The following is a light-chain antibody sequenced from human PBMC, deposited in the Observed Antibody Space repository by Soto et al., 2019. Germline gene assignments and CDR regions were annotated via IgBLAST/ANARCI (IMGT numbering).Light chain of an antibody. CDR1: SGDVGFYDF. CDR3: ASYTGSSTYL. CDR2: GVT. V-gene: IGLV2-14*03. Sequence: QSALTQPASMSGSPGQSITISCTGTSGDVGFYDFVSWYQQHPGKVPRLIIYGVTKRPSGVSHRFSGSKSGNTASPTISGLQVEDEAAYSCASYTGSSTYLFGGGTKVTVL. J-gene: IGLJ3*02.